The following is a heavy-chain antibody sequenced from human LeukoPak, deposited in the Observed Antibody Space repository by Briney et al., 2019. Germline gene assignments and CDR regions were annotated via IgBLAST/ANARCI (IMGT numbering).Heavy chain of an antibody. Sequence: ASETLSLTCTVSGGSISSYYWSWIRQPPGKGLEWIGYIYYSGSTNYNPSLKSRVTISVDTSKNQFSLKLSSVTAADTAVYYCARVYSNSILGFYYYYMDVWGKGTTVTVSS. D-gene: IGHD6-6*01. J-gene: IGHJ6*03. V-gene: IGHV4-59*01. CDR2: IYYSGST. CDR3: ARVYSNSILGFYYYYMDV. CDR1: GGSISSYY.